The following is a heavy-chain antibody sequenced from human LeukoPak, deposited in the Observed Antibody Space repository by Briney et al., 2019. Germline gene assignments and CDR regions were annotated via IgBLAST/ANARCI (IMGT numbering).Heavy chain of an antibody. Sequence: GASVTVSFTASGYTFTSYGISWVRQAPGQGLEWMGWISAYNGNTSYAQKLQGRVTMTTDTSTSTAYMELRSLRSDDTAVYYCARGVSAVAGNYYYYYMDVWGKGTTVTVSS. V-gene: IGHV1-18*01. CDR1: GYTFTSYG. D-gene: IGHD6-19*01. CDR3: ARGVSAVAGNYYYYYMDV. CDR2: ISAYNGNT. J-gene: IGHJ6*03.